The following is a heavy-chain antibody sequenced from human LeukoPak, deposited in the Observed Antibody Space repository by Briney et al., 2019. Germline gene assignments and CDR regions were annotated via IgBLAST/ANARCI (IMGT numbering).Heavy chain of an antibody. CDR3: ARDWPHPYYDILTGSYYYGMDV. CDR2: IYYGGST. CDR1: RGSINTYY. J-gene: IGHJ6*02. D-gene: IGHD3-9*01. V-gene: IGHV4-59*12. Sequence: SETLSLTCTVSRGSINTYYWSWIRQPPGKGLEWIGYIYYGGSTNYNPSLESRVTISVDTSKNQFSLKLSSVTAADTAVYYCARDWPHPYYDILTGSYYYGMDVWGQGTTVTVSS.